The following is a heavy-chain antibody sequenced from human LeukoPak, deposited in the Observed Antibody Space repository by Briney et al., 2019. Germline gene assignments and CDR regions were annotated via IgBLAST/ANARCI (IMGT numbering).Heavy chain of an antibody. Sequence: PGGSLRLSCTVSGFTFSNYYMTWIRQAPGKGLECVSYINPGGTDKYYADSVKGRFTISRDNAKNSLYLQMNSLRAEESAVYYCARDETVRYSDRGGYSPDAFDIWGQGTVVTVS. V-gene: IGHV3-11*01. CDR2: INPGGTDK. CDR3: ARDETVRYSDRGGYSPDAFDI. D-gene: IGHD3-22*01. J-gene: IGHJ3*02. CDR1: GFTFSNYY.